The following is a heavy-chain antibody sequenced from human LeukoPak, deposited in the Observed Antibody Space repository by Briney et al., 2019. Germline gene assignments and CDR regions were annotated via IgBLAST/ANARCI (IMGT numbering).Heavy chain of an antibody. CDR2: ISAYNGNT. J-gene: IGHJ5*02. V-gene: IGHV1-18*01. CDR1: GYTFTSYG. CDR3: ARITYDFWSGYYMPDDP. Sequence: GASVKVSCKASGYTFTSYGISWVRQAPGQGLEWMGWISAYNGNTNYAQKLRGRVTMTTDTSTSTAYTELRSLRSDDTAVYYCARITYDFWSGYYMPDDPWGQGTLVTVSS. D-gene: IGHD3-3*01.